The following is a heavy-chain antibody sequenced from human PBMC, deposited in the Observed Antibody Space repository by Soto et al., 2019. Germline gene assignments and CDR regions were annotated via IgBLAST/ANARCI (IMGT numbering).Heavy chain of an antibody. CDR1: GFTFEDYT. CDR2: ISWDGGTT. Sequence: EVQLVESGGDVVQPGGSLRLSCAASGFTFEDYTIHWVRQAPGKALEWVSLISWDGGTTYYRKSMKGRFTISRDNSKNSLYLQMNSLRPEDTALYYCAKDGSQKDDDGNWLGSWGQGTLVTVSS. D-gene: IGHD3-16*01. CDR3: AKDGSQKDDDGNWLGS. V-gene: IGHV3-43*01. J-gene: IGHJ5*01.